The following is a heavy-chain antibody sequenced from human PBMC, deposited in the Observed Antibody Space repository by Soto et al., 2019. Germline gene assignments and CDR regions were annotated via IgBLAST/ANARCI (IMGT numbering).Heavy chain of an antibody. Sequence: GXSGKVSCKASLYTFTNFYIHWLRQAPGQGLEWMGIINPSGGSTTYPQKFQGRVTMTRDTSTSTVHMELITLRSEDTAVYYCARSQVGRPLDVWGPGATVTVSS. CDR3: ARSQVGRPLDV. CDR1: LYTFTNFY. V-gene: IGHV1-46*01. CDR2: INPSGGST. J-gene: IGHJ6*02. D-gene: IGHD1-26*01.